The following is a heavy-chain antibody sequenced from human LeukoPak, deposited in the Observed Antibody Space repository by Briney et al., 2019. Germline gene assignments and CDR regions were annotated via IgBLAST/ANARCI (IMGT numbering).Heavy chain of an antibody. CDR1: GFTFSSHW. D-gene: IGHD2-21*01. Sequence: PGGSLRLSCAASGFTFSSHWMTWVRQAPGKGLEWVAIIMKDGSVIHYVDSVKGRFTVSRDNARDSLYLQMNSLRVEDTAVYYCARLYLDSSIYDFWGQGTLVTVSS. V-gene: IGHV3-7*01. CDR3: ARLYLDSSIYDF. CDR2: IMKDGSVI. J-gene: IGHJ4*02.